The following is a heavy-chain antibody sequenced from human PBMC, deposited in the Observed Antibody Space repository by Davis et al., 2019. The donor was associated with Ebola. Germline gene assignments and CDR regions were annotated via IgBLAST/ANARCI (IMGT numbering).Heavy chain of an antibody. D-gene: IGHD5-18*01. CDR2: ISGSGGST. Sequence: GESLKISCAASGFTFSSYAMSWVRQAPGKGLEWVSAISGSGGSTYYADSVKGRFTISRDNSKNTLYLQMNSLRAEDTAVYYCAKDRSGYSYGYWYFDLWGRGTLVTVSS. J-gene: IGHJ2*01. CDR1: GFTFSSYA. V-gene: IGHV3-23*01. CDR3: AKDRSGYSYGYWYFDL.